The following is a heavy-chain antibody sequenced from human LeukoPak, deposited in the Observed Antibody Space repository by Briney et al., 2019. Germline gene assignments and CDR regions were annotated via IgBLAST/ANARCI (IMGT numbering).Heavy chain of an antibody. V-gene: IGHV4-61*01. CDR1: GGSISSSSYY. D-gene: IGHD5-12*01. CDR2: IYYSGST. CDR3: ARAHYNYSRNFDY. Sequence: SETLSLTCTVSGGSISSSSYYWSWIRQPPGKGLEWIGYIYYSGSTNYNPSLKSRVTISVDTSKNQFSLKLSSVTAADTAVYYCARAHYNYSRNFDYWGQGTLVTVSS. J-gene: IGHJ4*02.